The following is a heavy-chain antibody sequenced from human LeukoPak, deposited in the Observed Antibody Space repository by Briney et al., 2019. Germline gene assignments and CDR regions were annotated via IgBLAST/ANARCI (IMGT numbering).Heavy chain of an antibody. CDR1: GYTFTSYY. J-gene: IGHJ6*02. CDR2: INPSGGST. D-gene: IGHD3-3*01. V-gene: IGHV1-46*01. Sequence: GASVKVSCKASGYTFTSYYMHWVRQAPGQGLEWMGIINPSGGSTSYAQKFQGRVTMTRVTSTSTVYMELRSLRSDDTAVYYCARDVYYDFWSGHTRVGMDVWGQGTTVTVSS. CDR3: ARDVYYDFWSGHTRVGMDV.